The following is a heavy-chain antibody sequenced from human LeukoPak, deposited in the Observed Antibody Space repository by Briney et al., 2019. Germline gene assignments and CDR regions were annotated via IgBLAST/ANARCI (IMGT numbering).Heavy chain of an antibody. CDR1: GGSLSSGSYY. V-gene: IGHV4-61*02. Sequence: PSETLSLTCTVSGGSLSSGSYYWSWIRQPAGTGLEWFGRIYTSGSTNYNPSLKSRVTMSVDTSKNQFSLRLSSVTAADTAVYYCARDARDTASNYYYYYMDVWGKGTTVTVSS. D-gene: IGHD5-18*01. J-gene: IGHJ6*03. CDR3: ARDARDTASNYYYYYMDV. CDR2: IYTSGST.